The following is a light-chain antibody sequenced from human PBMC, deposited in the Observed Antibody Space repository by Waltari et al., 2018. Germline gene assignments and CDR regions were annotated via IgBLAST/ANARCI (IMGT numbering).Light chain of an antibody. Sequence: MSQSADSLAVFLGDRIHIHCRSSRSRLSSSNNNNYLAWYQQKPGQAPKLLIYWASNREFGVPSRFSGSGSGTDFTLTINGLQAEDVAVYYCQQYYTTPLTFGRGTKVEIK. V-gene: IGKV4-1*01. CDR1: RSRLSSSNNNNY. CDR2: WAS. J-gene: IGKJ1*01. CDR3: QQYYTTPLT.